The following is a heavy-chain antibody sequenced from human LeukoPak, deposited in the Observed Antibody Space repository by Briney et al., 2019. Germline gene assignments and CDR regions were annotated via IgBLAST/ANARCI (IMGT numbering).Heavy chain of an antibody. CDR2: IYYSGST. Sequence: SETLSLTCTVSGGSISSSSYYWGWIRQPPGKGLEWIGYIYYSGSTNYNPSLKSRVTISVDTSKNQFSLKLSSVTAADTAVYYCARGLLDGYTHPAAFDIWGQGTMVTVSS. J-gene: IGHJ3*02. D-gene: IGHD5-24*01. V-gene: IGHV4-61*05. CDR3: ARGLLDGYTHPAAFDI. CDR1: GGSISSSSYY.